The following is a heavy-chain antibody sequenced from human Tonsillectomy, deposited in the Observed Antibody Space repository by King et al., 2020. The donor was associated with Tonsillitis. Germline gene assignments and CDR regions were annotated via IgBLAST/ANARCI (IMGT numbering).Heavy chain of an antibody. D-gene: IGHD3-10*01. CDR1: GFTFSSYG. J-gene: IGHJ4*02. CDR2: VWYDGTIK. CDR3: ARDRGAGMDY. Sequence: VQLVESGGGVVQPGRSLRFSCAASGFTFSSYGIHWVRQAPGKGLEWVAVVWYDGTIKYYADSVKGRLTISRDNSKNTVHLEMNSLRAEDTAVYYCARDRGAGMDYWGQGTLVTVSS. V-gene: IGHV3-33*01.